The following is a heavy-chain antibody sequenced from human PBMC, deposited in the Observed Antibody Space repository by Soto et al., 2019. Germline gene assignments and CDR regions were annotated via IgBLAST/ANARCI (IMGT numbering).Heavy chain of an antibody. CDR3: ARLDGTTGSFDY. CDR1: DSSISSYY. J-gene: IGHJ4*02. D-gene: IGHD1-1*01. CDR2: FYYIGST. Sequence: LSETLSLTCTISDSSISSYYWRWIRQPPGKGLEWIGYFYYIGSTNYNPSLKSRVTISVYTSKNQFSLKLSSVTAADTAVYYCARLDGTTGSFDYWGQGTLVTVSS. V-gene: IGHV4-59*08.